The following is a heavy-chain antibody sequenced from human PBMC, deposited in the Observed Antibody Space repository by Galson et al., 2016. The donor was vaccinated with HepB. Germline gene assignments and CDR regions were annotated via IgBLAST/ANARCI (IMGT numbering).Heavy chain of an antibody. CDR3: AKDGYFASGSALYGMDV. V-gene: IGHV3-23*01. CDR1: GFRFSSYA. CDR2: ISGSGGRT. J-gene: IGHJ6*02. D-gene: IGHD3-10*01. Sequence: SLRLSCAASGFRFSSYAVSWVRQAPGKGLEWVSGISGSGGRTYYADSVKGRFTISRDNSKNTVYLQMNSLRVEDTALYYCAKDGYFASGSALYGMDVWGHGTTVTVSS.